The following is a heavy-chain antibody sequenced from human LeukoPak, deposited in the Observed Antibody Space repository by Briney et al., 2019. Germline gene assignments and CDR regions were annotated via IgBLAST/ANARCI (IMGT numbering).Heavy chain of an antibody. D-gene: IGHD3-22*01. Sequence: SETLSLTCTVSGAFFSRYYYNWIRQTPGKGLEWIGYSYYNGITKYNSSLGNRITMSLDASGRFSLRLSSVTAADTAMYYCARFYYDDTGVSYYFDSWSQGIPVTVSS. J-gene: IGHJ4*02. V-gene: IGHV4-59*01. CDR2: SYYNGIT. CDR3: ARFYYDDTGVSYYFDS. CDR1: GAFFSRYY.